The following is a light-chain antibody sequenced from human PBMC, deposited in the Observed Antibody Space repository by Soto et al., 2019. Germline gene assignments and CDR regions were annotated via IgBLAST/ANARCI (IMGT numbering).Light chain of an antibody. V-gene: IGKV3-15*01. CDR3: QQYNNWLQT. J-gene: IGKJ1*01. CDR2: GVS. Sequence: DIVMTQSPATLSVSPGEGATLSCRASQSVGSNLAWYQQKPAQAPRLLIYGVSTRATGTPARFSGSGSGTECTLTISSVQSEDVAVYYCQQYNNWLQTFGQGTKVDIK. CDR1: QSVGSN.